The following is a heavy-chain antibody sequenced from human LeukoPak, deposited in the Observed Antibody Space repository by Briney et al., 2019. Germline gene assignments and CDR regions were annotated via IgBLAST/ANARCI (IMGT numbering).Heavy chain of an antibody. CDR2: VYSSGST. CDR3: ASAISANLTAY. Sequence: KASETLSLTCSVSGGSITGYYWSWIRQPPGKGLEWIGYVYSSGSTNYLSSLKSRVTMSIDMSKNQFSLRLTAVTAADTAFYYCASAISANLTAYWGQGTLVTV. J-gene: IGHJ4*02. V-gene: IGHV4-59*01. D-gene: IGHD2-21*02. CDR1: GGSITGYY.